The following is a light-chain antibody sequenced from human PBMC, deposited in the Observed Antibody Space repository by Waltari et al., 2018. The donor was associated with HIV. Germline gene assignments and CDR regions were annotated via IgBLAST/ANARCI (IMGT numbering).Light chain of an antibody. Sequence: QSVLTQPPSVSGAPGQRVPISCPGSSSTIGAGYDVHWSQQLPGTAPRLLIYGNSNRPSGVPDRFSGSKSGTSASLAITGLQAEDEADYYCQSYDSSLSVLYVFGTGTKVTVL. CDR2: GNS. V-gene: IGLV1-40*01. CDR3: QSYDSSLSVLYV. J-gene: IGLJ1*01. CDR1: SSTIGAGYD.